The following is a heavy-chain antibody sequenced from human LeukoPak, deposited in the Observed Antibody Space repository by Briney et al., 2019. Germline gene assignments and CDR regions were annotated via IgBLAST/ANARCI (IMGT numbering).Heavy chain of an antibody. CDR1: GGTFSSYA. Sequence: SVKVSCKASGGTFSSYAISWVRQAPGQGLEWMGGIIPIFGTANYAQKFQGRVTITTDESTSTAYMELSSLRSEDTAVYYCAIVGATTVAFDIWGQGTMVTVSP. V-gene: IGHV1-69*05. CDR3: AIVGATTVAFDI. J-gene: IGHJ3*02. D-gene: IGHD1-26*01. CDR2: IIPIFGTA.